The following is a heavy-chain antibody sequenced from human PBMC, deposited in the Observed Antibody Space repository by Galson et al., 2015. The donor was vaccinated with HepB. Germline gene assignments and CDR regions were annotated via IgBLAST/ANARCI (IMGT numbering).Heavy chain of an antibody. J-gene: IGHJ3*02. V-gene: IGHV3-23*01. Sequence: SPRLSCAASGFMFSVHAMTWVRQAPGKGLEWVSTIGSPGETYHADSVKGRFTISRDNSKNTLYLQMNGLRVDDTAVYFCAKDGLRGNGIFDAFDIWGQGTMVTVSS. CDR3: AKDGLRGNGIFDAFDI. CDR1: GFMFSVHA. D-gene: IGHD3-9*01. CDR2: IGSPGET.